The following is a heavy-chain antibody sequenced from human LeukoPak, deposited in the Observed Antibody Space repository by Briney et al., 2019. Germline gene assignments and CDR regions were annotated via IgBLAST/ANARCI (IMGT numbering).Heavy chain of an antibody. CDR3: ARVRSRDYYGSGSYHG. D-gene: IGHD3-10*01. V-gene: IGHV1-69*13. CDR1: GGTFSSYA. Sequence: SVKVSCKASGGTFSSYAISWVRQASGQGLEWMGGIIPIFGTANYAQKFQGRVTITADESTSTAYMELSSLRSEDTAVYYCARVRSRDYYGSGSYHGWGQGTMVTVSS. J-gene: IGHJ3*01. CDR2: IIPIFGTA.